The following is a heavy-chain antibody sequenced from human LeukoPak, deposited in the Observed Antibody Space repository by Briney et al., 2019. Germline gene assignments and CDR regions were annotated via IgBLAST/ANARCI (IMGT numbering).Heavy chain of an antibody. D-gene: IGHD6-19*01. Sequence: SGPTLVKPTQTLTLTCTFSGFSLSTSGVGVGWIRQPPGKALEWLALIYWDDDKRYRPSPKNRLTITKDTSKNQVVLTMTNMDPVDTATYYCAHMRAVAHFDYWGQGTLVTVSS. J-gene: IGHJ4*02. V-gene: IGHV2-5*02. CDR3: AHMRAVAHFDY. CDR2: IYWDDDK. CDR1: GFSLSTSGVG.